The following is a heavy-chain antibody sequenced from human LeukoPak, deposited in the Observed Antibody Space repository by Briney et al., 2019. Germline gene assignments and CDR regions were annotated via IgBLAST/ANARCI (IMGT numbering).Heavy chain of an antibody. V-gene: IGHV3-7*01. CDR1: GFTFSRYW. CDR2: IKKDGSEK. CDR3: ARSLWPGDY. J-gene: IGHJ4*02. Sequence: GGSLRLSCAASGFTFSRYWMTWVRQAPGKGLEWVANIKKDGSEKNYVDSVKGRFTISRDNAKTSLYLQMNSLRAEDTAVYYCARSLWPGDYWGQGTLVTVSS. D-gene: IGHD5-18*01.